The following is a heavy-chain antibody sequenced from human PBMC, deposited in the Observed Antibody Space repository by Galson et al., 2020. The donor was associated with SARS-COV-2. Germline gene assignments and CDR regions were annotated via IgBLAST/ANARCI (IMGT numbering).Heavy chain of an antibody. CDR1: GFTFSSYA. CDR2: ISYDGSNK. CDR3: ASSGDYVPVDY. Sequence: GESLKISCAASGFTFSSYAMHWVRQAPGKGLEWVAVISYDGSNKYYADSVKGRFTISRDNSKNTLYLQMNSLRAEDTAVYYCASSGDYVPVDYWGQGTLVTVSS. V-gene: IGHV3-30-3*01. J-gene: IGHJ4*02. D-gene: IGHD4-17*01.